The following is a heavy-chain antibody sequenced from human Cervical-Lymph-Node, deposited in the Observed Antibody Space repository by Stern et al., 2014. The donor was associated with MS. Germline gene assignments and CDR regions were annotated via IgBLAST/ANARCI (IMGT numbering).Heavy chain of an antibody. CDR2: IDWGDDE. V-gene: IGHV2-70*01. D-gene: IGHD3-10*01. J-gene: IGHJ6*02. CDR1: GFSLTTSGMS. CDR3: ARITVVRGLTVRSYYYGMDV. Sequence: SGPALVKPTQTLTLTCTFSGFSLTTSGMSVSWIRQPPGKALEWLALIDWGDDEYYSTSLKTRLTVSKDTSKNQVVLIMTNMDPVDTATYYCARITVVRGLTVRSYYYGMDVWGQGTTVTVSS.